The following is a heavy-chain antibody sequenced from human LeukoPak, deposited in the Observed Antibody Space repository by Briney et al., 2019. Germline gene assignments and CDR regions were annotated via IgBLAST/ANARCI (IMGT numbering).Heavy chain of an antibody. Sequence: SETLSLTCTVSGGSISSYYWSWIRQPPGKGLEWIGYIYYSGSTNYNPSLKSRVTISVDTSKNQFSLKLSSVTAADTAVYYCARHGRAYYDFWSGYYRWNWFDPWGQGTLVTVSS. CDR1: GGSISSYY. V-gene: IGHV4-59*08. J-gene: IGHJ5*02. CDR3: ARHGRAYYDFWSGYYRWNWFDP. CDR2: IYYSGST. D-gene: IGHD3-3*01.